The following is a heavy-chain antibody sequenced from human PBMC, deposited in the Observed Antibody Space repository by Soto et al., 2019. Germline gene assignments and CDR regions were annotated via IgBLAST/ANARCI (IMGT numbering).Heavy chain of an antibody. CDR2: IGPDGSST. V-gene: IGHV3-74*01. Sequence: GGSLRLSCAASGFTFSSHWMHWVRQAPGKGLVWVSPIGPDGSSTRDADSVQGRFTISRDNARNTLYLQMNSLGDEDTAVYYCTSDTFGARDSWGQGTLVTVSS. D-gene: IGHD2-15*01. J-gene: IGHJ4*02. CDR3: TSDTFGARDS. CDR1: GFTFSSHW.